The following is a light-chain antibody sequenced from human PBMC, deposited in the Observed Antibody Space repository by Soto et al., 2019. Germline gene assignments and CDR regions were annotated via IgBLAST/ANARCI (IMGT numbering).Light chain of an antibody. J-gene: IGLJ2*01. CDR2: EVT. V-gene: IGLV2-8*01. CDR1: SSDIGGYNY. CDR3: SSYAYARSILV. Sequence: QSALTQPPSASGSLGQSVTNSCTGTSSDIGGYNYVSWYQQHPGKAPKLMIYEVTKRPSGVPDRFSGSKSGNTASLTVSRLQAEDEADYYCSSYAYARSILVFGGGTKLTVL.